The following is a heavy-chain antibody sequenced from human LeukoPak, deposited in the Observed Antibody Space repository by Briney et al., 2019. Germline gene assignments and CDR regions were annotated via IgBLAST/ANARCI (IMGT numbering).Heavy chain of an antibody. V-gene: IGHV4-4*07. CDR3: ARLDIVVVPAAMVGDY. Sequence: SETLSLTCTVSGGSISSYYWSWIRQPAGKGLEWIGRIYTSGSTNYNPSLKSRVTISVDTSKNQFSLKLSSVTAADTAVYYCARLDIVVVPAAMVGDYWGQGTLVTVSS. J-gene: IGHJ4*02. CDR2: IYTSGST. D-gene: IGHD2-2*03. CDR1: GGSISSYY.